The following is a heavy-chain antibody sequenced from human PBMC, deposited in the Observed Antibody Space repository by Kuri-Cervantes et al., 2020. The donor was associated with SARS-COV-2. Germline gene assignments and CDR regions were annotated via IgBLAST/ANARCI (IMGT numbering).Heavy chain of an antibody. Sequence: GESLKISCTGSGYSFTSYWIGWVRQLPGKGLEWMGIIYPGDSDTRYSPSFQGQVTISADKSISTAYLQWSSLKASDTAMYYCARPGYCSGGSCYSLYYWGQGTLVTVSS. CDR3: ARPGYCSGGSCYSLYY. D-gene: IGHD2-15*01. CDR1: GYSFTSYW. CDR2: IYPGDSDT. J-gene: IGHJ4*02. V-gene: IGHV5-51*01.